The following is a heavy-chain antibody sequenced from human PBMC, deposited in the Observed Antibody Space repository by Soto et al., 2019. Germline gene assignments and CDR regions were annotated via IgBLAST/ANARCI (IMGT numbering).Heavy chain of an antibody. D-gene: IGHD2-2*01. V-gene: IGHV1-2*02. Sequence: ASVKVSCKASGYTFTGYYMHWVRQAPGQGLEWMGWINPNSGGTNYAQKFQGRVTMTRDTSISTAYMELSRLRSDDTAVYYCARRYRYCSSASCSRLNYGMDVWGQGTTVTVSS. CDR2: INPNSGGT. CDR3: ARRYRYCSSASCSRLNYGMDV. J-gene: IGHJ6*02. CDR1: GYTFTGYY.